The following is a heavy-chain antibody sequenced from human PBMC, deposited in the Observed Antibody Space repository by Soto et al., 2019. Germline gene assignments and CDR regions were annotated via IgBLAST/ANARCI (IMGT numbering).Heavy chain of an antibody. J-gene: IGHJ6*03. D-gene: IGHD1-20*01. CDR3: ARAPSDNWNDYSYYMDV. CDR1: GGTFSSYA. V-gene: IGHV1-69*10. CDR2: IIPIFGIA. Sequence: ASVKVSCKASGGTFSSYAISWVRQAPGQGLEWMGGIIPIFGIANYAQKFQGRVTITADKSTSTAYMELSSLRSEDTAVYYCARAPSDNWNDYSYYMDVWGKGTTVTVSS.